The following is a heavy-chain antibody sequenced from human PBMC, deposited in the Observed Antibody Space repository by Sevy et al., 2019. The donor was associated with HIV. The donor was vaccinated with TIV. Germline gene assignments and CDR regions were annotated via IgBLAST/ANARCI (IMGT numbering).Heavy chain of an antibody. CDR1: EFTFSSYG. CDR2: ISYDGSNK. CDR3: AKEAYSGWYYFDY. Sequence: GGSLRLSCAASEFTFSSYGAHWVRQAPGKGLEWVALISYDGSNKNYADSVKGRFIISRDNSKNTLYLQMNGLRAEDTAVYYCAKEAYSGWYYFDYWGQGTLVTVSS. V-gene: IGHV3-30*18. D-gene: IGHD6-19*01. J-gene: IGHJ4*02.